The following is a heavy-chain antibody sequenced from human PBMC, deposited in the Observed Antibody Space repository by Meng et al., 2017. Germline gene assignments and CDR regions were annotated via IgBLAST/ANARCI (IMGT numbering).Heavy chain of an antibody. Sequence: GESLKISCAASGFTFSSYWMSWVRQAPGKGLEWVANIKQDGSEKYYVDSVKGRFTISRDNAKNSLYLQMNSLRAEDTAVYYCARDQWMYGDYAYYFDYWGQGTLVTVSS. CDR2: IKQDGSEK. J-gene: IGHJ4*02. D-gene: IGHD4-17*01. CDR3: ARDQWMYGDYAYYFDY. CDR1: GFTFSSYW. V-gene: IGHV3-7*01.